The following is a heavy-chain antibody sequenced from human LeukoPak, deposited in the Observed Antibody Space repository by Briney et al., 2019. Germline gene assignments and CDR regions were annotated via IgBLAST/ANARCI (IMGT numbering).Heavy chain of an antibody. Sequence: PSETLSLTCAVYGGSFSGYYWSWIRQPPGKGLEWIGEINHSGSTNYNPSLKSRATISVDTSKNQFSLKLSSVTAADTAVYYCARGAKLRVRNWFDPWGQGTLVTVSS. CDR2: INHSGST. CDR1: GGSFSGYY. J-gene: IGHJ5*02. V-gene: IGHV4-34*01. D-gene: IGHD1-7*01. CDR3: ARGAKLRVRNWFDP.